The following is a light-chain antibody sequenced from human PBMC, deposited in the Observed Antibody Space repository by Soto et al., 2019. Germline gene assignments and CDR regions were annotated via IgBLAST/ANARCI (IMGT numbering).Light chain of an antibody. CDR2: RNN. CDR3: AAWDDSLSAYV. Sequence: QLVLTQPPSASGTPGQRVTISCSGSSSNIGSNYVYWYQQLPGTAPKLLIYRNNQRPSGVPDRLSGSKSGTSASLAIGGLQSDDEADYYCAAWDDSLSAYVFGTGTKLTVL. V-gene: IGLV1-47*01. J-gene: IGLJ1*01. CDR1: SSNIGSNY.